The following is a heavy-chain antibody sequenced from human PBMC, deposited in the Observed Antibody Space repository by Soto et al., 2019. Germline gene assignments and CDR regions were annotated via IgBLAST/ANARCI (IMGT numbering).Heavy chain of an antibody. Sequence: EVQLVESGGGLVQTGGSLRLSCAASGFTFNDYWVHWVRQAPGKGLVWVSRINGDGTTTNYADSVKGRFTISRDNAQNTLYLQLNSLRDDDTAVYYCARGLYHKYGQGYWGQGTLVTVSS. D-gene: IGHD4-17*01. CDR2: INGDGTTT. CDR1: GFTFNDYW. CDR3: ARGLYHKYGQGY. J-gene: IGHJ4*02. V-gene: IGHV3-74*01.